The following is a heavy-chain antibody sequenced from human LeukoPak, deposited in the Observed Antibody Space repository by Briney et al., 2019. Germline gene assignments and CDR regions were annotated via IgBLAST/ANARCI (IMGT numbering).Heavy chain of an antibody. V-gene: IGHV5-51*01. CDR1: GFSFPIYW. CDR2: IYPGDSDT. Sequence: GESLKISCKGSGFSFPIYWIGWVRQMPGKGLEWMGIIYPGDSDTRYSPSFQGQVTISADKSISTAYLQWSSLKASDTAIYYCARRSAHGSGSYYLFDYWGQGTLVTVTS. D-gene: IGHD3-10*01. J-gene: IGHJ4*02. CDR3: ARRSAHGSGSYYLFDY.